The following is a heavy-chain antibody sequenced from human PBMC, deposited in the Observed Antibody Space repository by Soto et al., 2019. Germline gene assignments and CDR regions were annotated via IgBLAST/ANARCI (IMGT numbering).Heavy chain of an antibody. D-gene: IGHD1-1*01. CDR2: ISHDGSKK. CDR1: GFAFSSFG. Sequence: VQLVESGGGVVEPGRSLRFSCVASGFAFSSFGMHWVRQAPGKGLEWVAFISHDGSKKKFVDSVKGRFTISRDDSGNTLYLQMNSLRADDPAVYFCAKDWNDANYVYGTDVWGQGTTVNVSS. J-gene: IGHJ6*02. V-gene: IGHV3-30*18. CDR3: AKDWNDANYVYGTDV.